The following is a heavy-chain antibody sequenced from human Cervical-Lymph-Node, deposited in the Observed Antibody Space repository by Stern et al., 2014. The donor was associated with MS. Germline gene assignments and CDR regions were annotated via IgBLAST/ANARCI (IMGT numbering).Heavy chain of an antibody. D-gene: IGHD1-20*01. Sequence: VQLLESGAEVKKPGASVKVSCKTSGHTSTAYYLHWVRQAPGQGLEWMGRINPITGGANYAQKFQGRVTMTRDTSITTAYMELSSLRSDDTAVYYCAGITRTSKDIDFWGQGTLVTVSS. V-gene: IGHV1-2*06. CDR3: AGITRTSKDIDF. J-gene: IGHJ4*02. CDR1: GHTSTAYY. CDR2: INPITGGA.